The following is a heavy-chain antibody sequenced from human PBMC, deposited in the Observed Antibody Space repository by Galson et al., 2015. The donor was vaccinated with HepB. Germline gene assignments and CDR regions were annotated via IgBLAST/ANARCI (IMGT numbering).Heavy chain of an antibody. CDR2: IIPSSAYI. Sequence: SLRLSCAASGFTFRPYSLNWVRQAPGKGLEWVSSIIPSSAYIYYADSVKGRFTISRDDAENSLFLQMKSLRAEDTGVYYCTRERKVGATTGDYWGQGTLVTVSS. J-gene: IGHJ4*02. D-gene: IGHD1-26*01. CDR3: TRERKVGATTGDY. CDR1: GFTFRPYS. V-gene: IGHV3-21*01.